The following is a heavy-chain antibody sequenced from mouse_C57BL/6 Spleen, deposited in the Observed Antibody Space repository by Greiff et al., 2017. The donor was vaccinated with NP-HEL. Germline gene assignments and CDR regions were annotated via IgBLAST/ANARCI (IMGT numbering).Heavy chain of an antibody. CDR1: GYTFTSYW. Sequence: QVQLQQPGAELVKPGASVKLSCKASGYTFTSYWMQWVKQRPGQGLEWIGKIDPTDSYTNYNQKFKGKATLTVDTSSSTANIQLSSLTAEDSAVYYCAIGDSCYPFAYWGQGTLVTVSA. V-gene: IGHV1-50*01. J-gene: IGHJ3*01. D-gene: IGHD3-2*02. CDR2: IDPTDSYT. CDR3: AIGDSCYPFAY.